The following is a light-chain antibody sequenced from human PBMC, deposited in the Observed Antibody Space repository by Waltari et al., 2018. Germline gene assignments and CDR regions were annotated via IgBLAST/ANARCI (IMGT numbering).Light chain of an antibody. CDR3: CSHTGSNTWV. CDR1: RSFNL. CDR2: EDT. V-gene: IGLV2-23*01. J-gene: IGLJ3*02. Sequence: QSALTQPASVSGSPGQPIPTSCTGTRSFNLVPWYQQYPGEAPKVVIFEDTKRPSGVSNRVSASKSGNTASLTISGLQAEDEADYYCCSHTGSNTWVFGGGTKVTVL.